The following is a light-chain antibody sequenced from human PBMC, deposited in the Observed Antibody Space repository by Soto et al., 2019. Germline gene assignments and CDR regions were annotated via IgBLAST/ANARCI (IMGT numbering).Light chain of an antibody. CDR2: GTS. Sequence: EIVMTQSPVALSVSPGESAALSCRASQSVGRNFAWYQQRPGQAPRVLIYGTSTSATGVPARFSGSGSGTDFTLSISSLQSEVFAVYYCQQYNKWPYTFGQGTRLEIK. J-gene: IGKJ2*01. CDR1: QSVGRN. CDR3: QQYNKWPYT. V-gene: IGKV3-15*01.